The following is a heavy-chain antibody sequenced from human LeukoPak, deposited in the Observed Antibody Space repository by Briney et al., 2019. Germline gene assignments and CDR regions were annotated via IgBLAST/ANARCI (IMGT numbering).Heavy chain of an antibody. CDR1: GFTVSNNY. Sequence: GGSLRLSCAASGFTVSNNYMSWVRQAPGKGLEWVSVIYSAGGTYYADSVRGRFTISRDNSKNTLYLQMNSLRAEDTAVYYCARTRVLTGYYDFDYWGQGTLVTVSS. J-gene: IGHJ4*02. V-gene: IGHV3-66*02. CDR3: ARTRVLTGYYDFDY. CDR2: IYSAGGT. D-gene: IGHD3-9*01.